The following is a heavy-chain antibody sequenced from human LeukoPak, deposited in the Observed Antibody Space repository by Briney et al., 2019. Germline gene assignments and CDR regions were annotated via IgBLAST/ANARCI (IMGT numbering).Heavy chain of an antibody. CDR3: AKSGRKYYPVLGLDF. CDR1: GFSFGNYG. Sequence: GGSLRLSCAASGFSFGNYGMHWVRQTPGNGLEWVAVIWFDGSDKDYADSKKGRFTISSDSAKNSLYLQMDSLRVEDTALYYCAKSGRKYYPVLGLDFWGQGALVTVSS. D-gene: IGHD1-26*01. CDR2: IWFDGSDK. J-gene: IGHJ4*02. V-gene: IGHV3-33*03.